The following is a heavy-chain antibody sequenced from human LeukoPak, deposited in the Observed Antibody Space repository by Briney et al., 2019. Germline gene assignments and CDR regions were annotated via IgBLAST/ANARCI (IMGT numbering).Heavy chain of an antibody. V-gene: IGHV1-2*02. Sequence: ASVKVSCKASGYTFTGYYMHWVRQAPGQGLEWMGWINPNSGGTNYALKFQGRVTMTRDTSISTAYMELSRLSPDDTAVYYCARAGRGSMVRGIYYGMDVWGQGTTVTVSS. CDR1: GYTFTGYY. CDR2: INPNSGGT. CDR3: ARAGRGSMVRGIYYGMDV. J-gene: IGHJ6*02. D-gene: IGHD3-10*01.